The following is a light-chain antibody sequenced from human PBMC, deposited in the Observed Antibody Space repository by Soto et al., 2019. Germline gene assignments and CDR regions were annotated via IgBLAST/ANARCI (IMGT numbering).Light chain of an antibody. CDR1: QSVSSSY. Sequence: EIVLTQSPGTLSLSPGERATLSCRASQSVSSSYLAWYQQKPGQAPRLLIYGASSRATGIPDRFSGSGSGTEFTLAISRLEPEDFAVYSCQQYGSSPRTFGQGTKLEIK. CDR3: QQYGSSPRT. CDR2: GAS. J-gene: IGKJ2*01. V-gene: IGKV3-20*01.